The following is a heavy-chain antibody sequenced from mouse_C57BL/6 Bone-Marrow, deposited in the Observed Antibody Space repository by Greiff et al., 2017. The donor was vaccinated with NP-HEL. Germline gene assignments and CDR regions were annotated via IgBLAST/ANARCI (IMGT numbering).Heavy chain of an antibody. J-gene: IGHJ2*01. CDR2: IDPETGGT. CDR1: GYTFTDYE. Sequence: QVQLKESGAELVRPGASVTLSCKASGYTFTDYEMHWAKQTPVHGLEWIGAIDPETGGTAYNQKFKGKAILTADKSSSTAYMELRSLTSEDSAVYYCTRDWLTGTLFFDYWGQGTTLTVSS. D-gene: IGHD4-1*01. V-gene: IGHV1-15*01. CDR3: TRDWLTGTLFFDY.